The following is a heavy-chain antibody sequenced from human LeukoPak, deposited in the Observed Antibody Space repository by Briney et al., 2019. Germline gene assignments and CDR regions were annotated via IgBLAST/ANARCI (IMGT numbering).Heavy chain of an antibody. J-gene: IGHJ4*02. CDR3: AKFEGHPWGTYRLDY. V-gene: IGHV3-23*01. D-gene: IGHD3-16*02. Sequence: GGAPRTSCVVSGFTFCVISITRVRPGPGEGLGWVAAVFGGGFGAYYVHPVKGRFTISRDNSKNTLYLQMNSLRVEDTAVYYCAKFEGHPWGTYRLDYWGLGTLVTVS. CDR1: GFTFCVIS. CDR2: VFGGGFGA.